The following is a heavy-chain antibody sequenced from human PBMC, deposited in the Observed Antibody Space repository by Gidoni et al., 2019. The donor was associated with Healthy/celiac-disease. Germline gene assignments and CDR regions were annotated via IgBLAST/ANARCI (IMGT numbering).Heavy chain of an antibody. CDR1: GGSFSGYY. Sequence: QVQLQRWGAGLLQPSETLSPPCPVQGGSFSGYYWSWIRQPPGKGLEWIGEINHSGSTNYNPSLKSRVTISVDTSKNQFSLKLSSVTAADTAVYYCARQRQWLSALMDAFDIWGQGTMVTVSS. D-gene: IGHD6-19*01. CDR2: INHSGST. J-gene: IGHJ3*02. V-gene: IGHV4-34*01. CDR3: ARQRQWLSALMDAFDI.